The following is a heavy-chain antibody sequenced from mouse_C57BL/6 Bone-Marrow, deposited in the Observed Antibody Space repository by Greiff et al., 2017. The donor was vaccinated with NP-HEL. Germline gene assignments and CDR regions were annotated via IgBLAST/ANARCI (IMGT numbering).Heavy chain of an antibody. D-gene: IGHD2-4*01. Sequence: EVQRVESGEGLVKPGGSLKLSCAASGFTFSSYAMSWVRQTPEKRLEWVAYISSGGDYIYYADPVKGRFTISRDNARNTLYLQMSSLKSEDTAMYYCTRDPLYYDYGYAMDYWGQGTSVTVSS. CDR2: ISSGGDYI. CDR3: TRDPLYYDYGYAMDY. V-gene: IGHV5-9-1*02. J-gene: IGHJ4*01. CDR1: GFTFSSYA.